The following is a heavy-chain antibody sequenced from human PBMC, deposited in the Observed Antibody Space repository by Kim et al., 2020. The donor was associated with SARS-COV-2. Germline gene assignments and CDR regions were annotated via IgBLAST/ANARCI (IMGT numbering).Heavy chain of an antibody. V-gene: IGHV3-23*01. D-gene: IGHD3-10*01. CDR3: AKDRDYYGSGVGC. J-gene: IGHJ4*02. Sequence: YADSVKGRFTISRDNSKNTLYLQMNSLRAEDTAVYYCAKDRDYYGSGVGCWGQGTLVTVSS.